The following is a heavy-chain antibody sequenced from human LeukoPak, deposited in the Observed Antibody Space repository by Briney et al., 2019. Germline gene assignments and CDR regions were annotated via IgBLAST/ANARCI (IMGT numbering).Heavy chain of an antibody. D-gene: IGHD2-2*02. CDR3: ARVECSSTSCYTVDY. CDR1: GFTFTSVG. J-gene: IGHJ4*02. V-gene: IGHV1-18*01. Sequence: ASVKVSCKATGFTFTSVGFSWVRQAPGQGLEWMGWISAYNGNTNYAQNLQGRVTMTTDTSTSTAYMELRSLRSDDTAVYYCARVECSSTSCYTVDYWGQGTLVTVSS. CDR2: ISAYNGNT.